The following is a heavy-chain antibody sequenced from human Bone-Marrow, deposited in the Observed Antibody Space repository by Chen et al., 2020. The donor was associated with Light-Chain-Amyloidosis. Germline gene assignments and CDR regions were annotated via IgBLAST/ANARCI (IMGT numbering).Heavy chain of an antibody. CDR1: GYTFPNYW. CDR3: ARRRDGYNFDY. J-gene: IGHJ4*02. CDR2: IYPDDSDA. Sequence: EVQLEQSGPEVKKPGQSRKISCKGSGYTFPNYWIGWVRQMPGKCLEWMGVIYPDDSDARYSPSFEGQVTISADKSITTAYLQWRSLKASDTAMYYCARRRDGYNFDYWGQGTLVTVSS. D-gene: IGHD5-12*01. V-gene: IGHV5-51*01.